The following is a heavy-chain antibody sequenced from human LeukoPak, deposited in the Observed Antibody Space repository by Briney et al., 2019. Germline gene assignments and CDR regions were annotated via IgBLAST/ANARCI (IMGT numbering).Heavy chain of an antibody. D-gene: IGHD3-22*01. CDR2: FDPEDGET. J-gene: IGHJ4*02. CDR3: ARGSPPRVYYDRSGYYSYYFDY. CDR1: GYTLTELS. V-gene: IGHV1-24*01. Sequence: ASVKVSCKVSGYTLTELSMHWVRQAPGKALEWMGGFDPEDGETIYAQKFQGRVTMTTDTSTSTAYMELRSLRSDDTAVYYCARGSPPRVYYDRSGYYSYYFDYWGQGTLVTVSS.